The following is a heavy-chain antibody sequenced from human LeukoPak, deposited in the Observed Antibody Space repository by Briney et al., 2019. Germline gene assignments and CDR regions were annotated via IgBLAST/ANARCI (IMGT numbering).Heavy chain of an antibody. Sequence: GGSLRLSCAASGFTFSSYGMHWVRQAPGKGLEWVSFIRFGGSNKFYADSVKGRFTISRDNSKNTLYLQMNSLRVEDTAVYYCAKGERGYCSSTTCYAVDWGQGTLVTVSS. D-gene: IGHD2-2*01. J-gene: IGHJ4*02. CDR2: IRFGGSNK. CDR3: AKGERGYCSSTTCYAVD. V-gene: IGHV3-30*02. CDR1: GFTFSSYG.